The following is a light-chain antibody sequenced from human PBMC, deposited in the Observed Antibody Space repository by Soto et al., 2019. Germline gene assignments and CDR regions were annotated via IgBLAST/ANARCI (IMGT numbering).Light chain of an antibody. CDR3: QQYNSYSRT. Sequence: DIQMTQSPSSLSASVGDRVTITCRASQSISTWLAWYQQKPGKAPKLLIYDASNLESGVPSRFSGSGSGTEFTLTISSLQPDDFATYYCQQYNSYSRTFCQGTKVDNK. CDR2: DAS. J-gene: IGKJ1*01. V-gene: IGKV1-5*01. CDR1: QSISTW.